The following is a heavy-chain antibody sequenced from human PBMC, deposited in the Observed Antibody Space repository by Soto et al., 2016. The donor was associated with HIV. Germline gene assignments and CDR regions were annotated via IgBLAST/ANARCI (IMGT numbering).Heavy chain of an antibody. CDR2: ISGSGGTT. D-gene: IGHD4-17*01. CDR1: GSTFNIHA. V-gene: IGHV3-23*01. CDR3: ATSRTTVTRIRGYYFDY. J-gene: IGHJ4*02. Sequence: EVQLLESGGGLVQPGRSLRLSCAASGSTFNIHAMSWVRQTPGKGLEWVSTISGSGGTTYYADYVRGRFTISRDNSKNILYLQMNSLRADDTALYYCATSRTTVTRIRGYYFDYWGQGALVIVSS.